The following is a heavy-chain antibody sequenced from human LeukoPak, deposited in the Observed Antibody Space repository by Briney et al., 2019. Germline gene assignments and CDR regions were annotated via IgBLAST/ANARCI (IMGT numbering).Heavy chain of an antibody. V-gene: IGHV3-21*01. CDR2: ISSSSSYI. CDR1: GFTFSSYS. J-gene: IGHJ4*02. D-gene: IGHD6-6*01. CDR3: ARGGYSSSSLDH. Sequence: PGGSLRLSCAASGFTFSSYSMNWVRQAPGKGLEWVSSISSSSSYIYYADSVKGRFTISRDNAKNSLYLRMNSLRAEDTAVYYCARGGYSSSSLDHWGQGTLVTVSS.